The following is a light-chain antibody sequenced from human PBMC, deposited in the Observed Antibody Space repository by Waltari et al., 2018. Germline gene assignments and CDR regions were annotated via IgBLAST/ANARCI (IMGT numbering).Light chain of an antibody. CDR3: LLHFGGDQLV. CDR1: TGPVASGHY. J-gene: IGLJ3*02. CDR2: SST. V-gene: IGLV7-43*01. Sequence: QTVVTQEPSLTVSPGGTVTLTCTSSTGPVASGHYPSWFQQMPGQAPRALIFSSTIKYSWTPARFSGPLLGGKAALTLSSVQPEDEADYYCLLHFGGDQLVFGGGTRLTVL.